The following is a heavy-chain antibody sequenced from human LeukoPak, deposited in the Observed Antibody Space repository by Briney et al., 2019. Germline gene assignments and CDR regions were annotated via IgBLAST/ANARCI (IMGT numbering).Heavy chain of an antibody. D-gene: IGHD3-10*01. J-gene: IGHJ4*02. CDR1: GFTFSSYA. CDR3: AKERSTDRAWFGELLE. CDR2: ISGSGDNT. Sequence: GGSLRLSCAASGFTFSSYAMSWVRQAPGKGLEWVSGISGSGDNTYYADSVKGRFTISRDNSKFTLYLQMNSLRAGDTALYYCAKERSTDRAWFGELLEWGQGNMVTVSS. V-gene: IGHV3-23*01.